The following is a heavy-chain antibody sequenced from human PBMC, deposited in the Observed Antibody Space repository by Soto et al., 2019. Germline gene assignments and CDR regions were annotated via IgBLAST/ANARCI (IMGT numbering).Heavy chain of an antibody. Sequence: SETLSLTCSVSCGTISGYYWTWIRQPAGKGLEWIGRIYSSGNTKYNPSLQSRVTMSLDTSNNQFSLRLTSVTAADTAVYYCARESGAELYYFDYWGLGTLVTVSS. CDR1: CGTISGYY. J-gene: IGHJ4*02. V-gene: IGHV4-4*07. CDR3: ARESGAELYYFDY. CDR2: IYSSGNT. D-gene: IGHD6-25*01.